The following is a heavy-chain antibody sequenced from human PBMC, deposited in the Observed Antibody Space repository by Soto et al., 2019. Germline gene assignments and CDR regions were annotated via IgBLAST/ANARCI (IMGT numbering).Heavy chain of an antibody. CDR1: GGTFSSYA. D-gene: IGHD3-22*01. CDR2: IIPIFGTA. CDR3: ERGSYYDSSGYYCAFDI. Sequence: ASVKVSCKASGGTFSSYAISWVRQAPGQGLEWMGGIIPIFGTANYAQKFQGRVTITADESTSTAYMELSSLRSEDTAVYYCERGSYYDSSGYYCAFDIWGQGTMVTLS. J-gene: IGHJ3*02. V-gene: IGHV1-69*13.